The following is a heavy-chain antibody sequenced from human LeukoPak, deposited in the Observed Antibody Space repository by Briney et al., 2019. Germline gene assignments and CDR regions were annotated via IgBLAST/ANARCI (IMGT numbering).Heavy chain of an antibody. J-gene: IGHJ1*01. V-gene: IGHV4-39*01. D-gene: IGHD4-17*01. CDR2: IYYSGST. CDR1: GGSISSSSYY. Sequence: SETLSLTCTVSGGSISSSSYYWGWIRQPPGKGLERIGSIYYSGSTYYNPSLKSRVTISVDTSKNQFSLQLSSVTASDTAVYYCASYDSGDYDPLGGCFQHLRQGTLVIVSS. CDR3: ASYDSGDYDPLGGCFQH.